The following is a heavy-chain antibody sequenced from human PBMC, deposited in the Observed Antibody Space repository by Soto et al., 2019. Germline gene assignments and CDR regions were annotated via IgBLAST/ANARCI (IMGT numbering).Heavy chain of an antibody. Sequence: GGSLRLSCAASGFTVSSNYMSWVRQAPGKGLEWVSVIYSGGSTYYADSVKGRFTISRHNSKNTLYLQMNRLRAEDTAVYYGEGDSPAYNSGWYGMDVWGQGTTVTVSS. CDR2: IYSGGST. V-gene: IGHV3-66*01. D-gene: IGHD6-19*01. CDR3: EGDSPAYNSGWYGMDV. J-gene: IGHJ6*02. CDR1: GFTVSSNY.